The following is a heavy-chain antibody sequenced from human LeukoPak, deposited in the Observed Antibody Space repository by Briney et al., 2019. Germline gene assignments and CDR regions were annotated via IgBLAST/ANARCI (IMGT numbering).Heavy chain of an antibody. Sequence: GGSLRLSRAASGFTFDDYAMHWVRQAPGKGLEGVSGISWNSVSIDYADSVKGRFTISRDNAKNSLYLQMNSLRAEDTAVHYCANLPRFNNYYDGSGHRALDYWGQGTLVTVSS. CDR2: ISWNSVSI. D-gene: IGHD3-22*01. J-gene: IGHJ4*02. CDR1: GFTFDDYA. CDR3: ANLPRFNNYYDGSGHRALDY. V-gene: IGHV3-9*01.